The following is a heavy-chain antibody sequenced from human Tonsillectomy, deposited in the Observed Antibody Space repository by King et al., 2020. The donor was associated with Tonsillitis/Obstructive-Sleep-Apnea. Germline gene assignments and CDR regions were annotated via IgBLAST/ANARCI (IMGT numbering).Heavy chain of an antibody. CDR3: ASRYSGSYSGYAFDI. CDR2: IYPGDSDT. V-gene: IGHV5-51*01. D-gene: IGHD1-26*01. J-gene: IGHJ3*02. Sequence: QLVQSGAEVKKPGESLKISCKGSGYSFTSYWIGWVRQMPGKGLEWMGLIYPGDSDTRYSPSFQGQVTISADKSISTAYLQWSSLKASDTAMYYCASRYSGSYSGYAFDIWGQGTIVTVSS. CDR1: GYSFTSYW.